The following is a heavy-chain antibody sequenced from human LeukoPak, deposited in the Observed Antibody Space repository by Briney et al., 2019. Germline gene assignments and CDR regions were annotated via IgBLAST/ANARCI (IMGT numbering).Heavy chain of an antibody. CDR1: GYTFTGYY. CDR2: INPNSGGT. CDR3: ARELLVCSSTSCRQRPGGWFDP. J-gene: IGHJ5*02. Sequence: GASVKVSCKASGYTFTGYYMHWVRQAPGQGLEWMGWINPNSGGTNYAQKFQGRVTMTRDTSISTAYMELSRLRSDDTAVYYCARELLVCSSTSCRQRPGGWFDPWGQGTLVTVSS. D-gene: IGHD2-2*01. V-gene: IGHV1-2*02.